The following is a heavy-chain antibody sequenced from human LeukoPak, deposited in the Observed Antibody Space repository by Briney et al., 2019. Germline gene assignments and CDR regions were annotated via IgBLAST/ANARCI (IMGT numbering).Heavy chain of an antibody. CDR1: GGSISSSNW. J-gene: IGHJ3*02. D-gene: IGHD5-18*01. CDR3: ARDGYLGRWAFDI. CDR2: IYHSGST. V-gene: IGHV4-4*02. Sequence: SGTLSLTCAVSGGSISSSNWWSWVRQPPGKGLEWIGEIYHSGSTNYNPSFKSRVTISVDKSKNQFSLKLSSVTAADTAVYYCARDGYLGRWAFDIWGQGTMVTVSS.